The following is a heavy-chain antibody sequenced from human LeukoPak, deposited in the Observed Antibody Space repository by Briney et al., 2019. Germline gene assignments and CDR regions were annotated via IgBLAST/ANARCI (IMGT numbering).Heavy chain of an antibody. D-gene: IGHD5-12*01. CDR3: AKEGRQWLLRGDFDY. V-gene: IGHV3-23*01. J-gene: IGHJ4*02. CDR1: GGTFSSYA. Sequence: PGGSLRLSCAASGGTFSSYAMSWVRQAPGKGLEWVSSISGSGASTYYADSVTGRFTISTDNSKNTLYLQLNSLRAEDTAVYYCAKEGRQWLLRGDFDYWGQGTLVTVSS. CDR2: ISGSGAST.